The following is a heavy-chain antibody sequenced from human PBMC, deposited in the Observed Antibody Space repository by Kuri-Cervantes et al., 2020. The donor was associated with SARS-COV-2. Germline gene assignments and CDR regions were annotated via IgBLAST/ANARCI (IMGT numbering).Heavy chain of an antibody. J-gene: IGHJ4*02. V-gene: IGHV3-33*01. CDR3: ARDRQXWGFGVAH. CDR2: VWYDGTTK. D-gene: IGHD3-10*01. CDR1: GFTFTTFG. Sequence: GESLKISCAASGFTFTTFGMHWVRQPPGKGLEWVAVVWYDGTTKHYSDSVRGRFTISRDNSKNTLSLQMESLRVEDTAVYYCARDRQXWGFGVAHWGQGTPVTVSS.